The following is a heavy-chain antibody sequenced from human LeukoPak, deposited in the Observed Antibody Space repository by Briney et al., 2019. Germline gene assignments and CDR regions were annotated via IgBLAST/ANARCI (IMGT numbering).Heavy chain of an antibody. J-gene: IGHJ4*02. D-gene: IGHD5-24*01. V-gene: IGHV4-39*01. CDR1: GGSISSSSYY. CDR3: ARLERLQSLD. CDR2: IYYSGST. Sequence: SETLSLTCTVSGGSISSSSYYWGWIRQPPGKGLEWIGSIYYSGSTYYNPSLKSRVTISVDTSKNQFSLKLSSVTAADTAVYYCARLERLQSLDWGQGTLVTVSS.